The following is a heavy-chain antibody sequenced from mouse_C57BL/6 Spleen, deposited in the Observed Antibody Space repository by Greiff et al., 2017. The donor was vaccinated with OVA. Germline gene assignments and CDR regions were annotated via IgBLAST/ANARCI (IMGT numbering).Heavy chain of an antibody. CDR1: GYTFTDYY. D-gene: IGHD1-1*01. Sequence: VQLQASGAELVRPGASVKLSCKASGYTFTDYYINWVKQRPGQGLEWIARIYPGSGNTYYNEKFKGKATLTAEKSSSTAYMQHSSLTSEDSAVYFCAREGAYYGSPPPDVWGTGTTVTVSS. CDR3: AREGAYYGSPPPDV. CDR2: IYPGSGNT. V-gene: IGHV1-76*01. J-gene: IGHJ1*03.